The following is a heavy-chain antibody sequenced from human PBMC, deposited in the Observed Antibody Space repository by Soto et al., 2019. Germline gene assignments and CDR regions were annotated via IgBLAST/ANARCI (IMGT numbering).Heavy chain of an antibody. J-gene: IGHJ5*02. CDR3: ARDIPAGFHHYFDP. Sequence: SETLSLTCIVSGGSITSDHWCWIRQFRRKVLEWIANTSYTGNTNCKPSINRPVTISVASSKILLSLMLTSITAAATAVYYCARDIPAGFHHYFDPWGQGTLVTVSS. V-gene: IGHV4-59*01. CDR1: GGSITSDH. CDR2: TSYTGNT. D-gene: IGHD1-26*01.